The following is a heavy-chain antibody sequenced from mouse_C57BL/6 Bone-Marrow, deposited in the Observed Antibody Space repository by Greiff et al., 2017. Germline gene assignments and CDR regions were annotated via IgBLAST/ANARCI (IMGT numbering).Heavy chain of an antibody. Sequence: VQLQQSGPELVKPGASVKLSCKASGYTFTSYDINWVKQRPGQGLEWIGWIYPRDGSTKYNAKFKGKATLTGDTSSSTAYLELHSLTSEDSAVYFCARRPYYYSDWYFDVWGTGTTVTVSS. CDR2: IYPRDGST. V-gene: IGHV1-85*01. CDR1: GYTFTSYD. J-gene: IGHJ1*03. CDR3: ARRPYYYSDWYFDV. D-gene: IGHD2-12*01.